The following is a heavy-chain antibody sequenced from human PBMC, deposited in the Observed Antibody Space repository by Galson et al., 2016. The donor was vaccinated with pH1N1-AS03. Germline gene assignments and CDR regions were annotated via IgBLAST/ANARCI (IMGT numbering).Heavy chain of an antibody. CDR3: ARDRNGGNFGMDV. Sequence: LRLSCAASGFTFRKFAMSWVRQAPGKGLEWLSSISVDGDPTYYADSVRGRFTISRDDSKNMVYLQVNNLRVEDTAVYFCARDRNGGNFGMDVWGQGTMVTVSS. D-gene: IGHD1-14*01. V-gene: IGHV3-23*01. CDR1: GFTFRKFA. J-gene: IGHJ6*02. CDR2: ISVDGDPT.